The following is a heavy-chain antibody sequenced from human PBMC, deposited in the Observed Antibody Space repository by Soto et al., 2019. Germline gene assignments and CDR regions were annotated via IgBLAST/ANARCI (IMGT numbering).Heavy chain of an antibody. CDR1: GFTFSSYS. Sequence: GGSLRLSCAASGFTFSSYSMNWVRQAPGKGLEWVSSISSSSSYIYYADSVKGRFTISRDNAKNSLYLQMNSLRAEDTAVYYCARDHPLMVYAPFDYWGQGTLVTVSS. CDR2: ISSSSSYI. CDR3: ARDHPLMVYAPFDY. V-gene: IGHV3-21*01. J-gene: IGHJ4*02. D-gene: IGHD2-8*01.